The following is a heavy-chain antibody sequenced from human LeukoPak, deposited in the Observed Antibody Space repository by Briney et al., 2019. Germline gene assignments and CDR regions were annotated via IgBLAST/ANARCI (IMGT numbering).Heavy chain of an antibody. D-gene: IGHD3-16*02. CDR3: ARAGYTISSYRFDY. J-gene: IGHJ4*02. Sequence: SETLSLNCSVSGGSINSYWRSWIRQPAGKGLEFIGRIYTTGRTNYNHSLTSRVSISVDTSKNKFSLELRSVTAADTAVYFCARAGYTISSYRFDYWGQGALVTVSS. CDR1: GGSINSYW. V-gene: IGHV4-4*07. CDR2: IYTTGRT.